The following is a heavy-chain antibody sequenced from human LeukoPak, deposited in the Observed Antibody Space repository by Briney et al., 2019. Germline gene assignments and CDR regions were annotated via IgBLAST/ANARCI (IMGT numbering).Heavy chain of an antibody. CDR1: GFTFSGSA. V-gene: IGHV3-73*01. CDR2: IRSKANSYAT. Sequence: GGSLRLSCAASGFTFSGSAMHWVRQASGKGLEWVGRIRSKANSYATANAASVKGRFTISRDDSKNTAYLQMNSLKTEDTAVYYCTTVVPAAIRDYWGQGTLVTVSS. CDR3: TTVVPAAIRDY. D-gene: IGHD2-2*02. J-gene: IGHJ4*02.